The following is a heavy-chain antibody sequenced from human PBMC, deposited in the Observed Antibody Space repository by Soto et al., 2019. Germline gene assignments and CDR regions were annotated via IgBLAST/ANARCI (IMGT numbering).Heavy chain of an antibody. Sequence: PSETLSLNSTVSGGSISSGDYYWSWIRQPPGKGLEWIGYIYYSGSTYYNPSLKSRVTISVDTSKNQFSLKLSSVTAADTAVYYCASRKSSPYFDYWGQGTLVTVSS. CDR1: GGSISSGDYY. CDR3: ASRKSSPYFDY. CDR2: IYYSGST. V-gene: IGHV4-30-4*01. J-gene: IGHJ4*02. D-gene: IGHD3-10*01.